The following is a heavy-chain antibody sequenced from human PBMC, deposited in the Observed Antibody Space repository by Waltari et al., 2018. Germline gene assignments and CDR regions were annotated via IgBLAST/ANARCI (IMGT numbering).Heavy chain of an antibody. CDR3: ARVAVAGLYEDY. J-gene: IGHJ4*02. D-gene: IGHD6-19*01. V-gene: IGHV1-8*01. CDR1: TFTSYD. CDR2: MNPNSGNT. Sequence: TFTSYDINWVRQATGQGLEWMGWMNPNSGNTGYAQKFQGRVTMTRNTSISTAYMELSSLRSEDTAVYYCARVAVAGLYEDYWGQGTLVTVSS.